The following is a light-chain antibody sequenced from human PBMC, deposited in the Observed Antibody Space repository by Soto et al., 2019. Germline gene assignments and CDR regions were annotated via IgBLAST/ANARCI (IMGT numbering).Light chain of an antibody. CDR3: HHYGTSAL. CDR1: QSVSDSY. Sequence: EIVLTQSPGTLSLSPGERATLSCRASQSVSDSYLAWYQQEPGQAPRLLIHASSRPTGIPDRFSGSGSGTDFTLSISRLEPEDFAVYYCHHYGTSALFGPGTRVDIK. CDR2: AS. J-gene: IGKJ3*01. V-gene: IGKV3-20*01.